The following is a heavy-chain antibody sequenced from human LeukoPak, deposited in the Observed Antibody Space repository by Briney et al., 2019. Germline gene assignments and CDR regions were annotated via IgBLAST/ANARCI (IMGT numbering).Heavy chain of an antibody. CDR2: ISAYNGKA. D-gene: IGHD6-13*01. J-gene: IGHJ5*02. Sequence: ASVKVSCKASGYTFTSYGISWVRQAPGEGGEWRGWISAYNGKANYAQKLQGSVTLTPDTSTSTAYMELSSLSSDDTAVYYCARDTVGYSSSWYGPWRQGTLLTVSS. V-gene: IGHV1-18*04. CDR3: ARDTVGYSSSWYGP. CDR1: GYTFTSYG.